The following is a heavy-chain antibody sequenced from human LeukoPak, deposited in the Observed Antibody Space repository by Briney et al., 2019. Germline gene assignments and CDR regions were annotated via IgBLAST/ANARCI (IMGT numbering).Heavy chain of an antibody. CDR2: ISSSSSYI. CDR1: GFTFSSYS. D-gene: IGHD5-12*01. V-gene: IGHV3-21*01. J-gene: IGHJ6*02. Sequence: PGGSLRLSCAASGFTFSSYSMNWVRQAPGRGLEWVSSISSSSSYIYYADSVKGRFTISRDNAKNSLYLQMNSLRAEDTAVYYCARDNGYSGYPYYYYGMDVWGQGTTVTVSS. CDR3: ARDNGYSGYPYYYYGMDV.